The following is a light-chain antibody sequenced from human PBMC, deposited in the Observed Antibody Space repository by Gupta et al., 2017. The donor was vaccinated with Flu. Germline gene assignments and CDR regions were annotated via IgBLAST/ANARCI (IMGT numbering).Light chain of an antibody. V-gene: IGKV2-28*01. J-gene: IGKJ2*03. CDR2: LGF. Sequence: DIVVTQSPLSLTVTPGETASISCRSSQSPLHRNGKTFLAWYVQKPGQSPQILIYLGFNRASGVPDRFSGSGSGTDFTLKISRVEAEDVGIYYCLQGLQTPYSFGQGTKLEIK. CDR3: LQGLQTPYS. CDR1: QSPLHRNGKTF.